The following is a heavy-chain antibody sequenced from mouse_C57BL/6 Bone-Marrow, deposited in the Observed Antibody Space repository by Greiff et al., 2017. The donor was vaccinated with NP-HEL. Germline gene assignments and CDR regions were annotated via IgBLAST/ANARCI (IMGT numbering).Heavy chain of an antibody. CDR1: GFTFSSYG. J-gene: IGHJ3*01. Sequence: EVHLVESGGDLVKPGGSLKLSCAASGFTFSSYGMSWVRQTPDKRLEWVATISSGGSYTYYPDSVKGRFTISRDNAKNTLYLQMSSLKSEDTAMYYCARRYFAYWGQGTLVTVSA. V-gene: IGHV5-6*01. CDR2: ISSGGSYT. CDR3: ARRYFAY.